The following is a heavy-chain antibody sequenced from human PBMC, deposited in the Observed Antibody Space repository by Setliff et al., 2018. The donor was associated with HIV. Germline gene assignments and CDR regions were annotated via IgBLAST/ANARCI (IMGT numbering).Heavy chain of an antibody. CDR2: IKQDESEE. CDR3: ARNRERSSSSGRFDY. CDR1: GFTFSSHW. D-gene: IGHD6-6*01. V-gene: IGHV3-7*01. J-gene: IGHJ4*02. Sequence: HPGGSLRLSCAASGFTFSSHWMSWVRQAPGKGLEWVANIKQDESEEWYADSVKGRFTISRDNTKNSLYLQINSLSAEDTAVYFCARNRERSSSSGRFDYWGQGTLVTVSS.